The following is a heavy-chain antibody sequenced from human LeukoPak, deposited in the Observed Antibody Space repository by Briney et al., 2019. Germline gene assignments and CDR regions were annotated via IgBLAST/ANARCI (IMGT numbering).Heavy chain of an antibody. CDR3: ARVRVTVGGCLGY. J-gene: IGHJ4*02. CDR2: INPNSGGT. D-gene: IGHD3-16*01. V-gene: IGHV1-2*02. CDR1: GYTFTGYY. Sequence: GASVKVSCKASGYTFTGYYMHWVRQAPGQGLEWMGWINPNSGGTNYAQKFQGRVTMTRDTSISTAYMELSRLRSDDTAVYYCARVRVTVGGCLGYWGQGTLVTVSS.